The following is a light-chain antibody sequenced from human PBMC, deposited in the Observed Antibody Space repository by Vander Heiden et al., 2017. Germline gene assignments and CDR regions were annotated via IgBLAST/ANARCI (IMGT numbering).Light chain of an antibody. J-gene: IGKJ2*01. Sequence: DIVMTQSPDSLAVSLGERATINCKSSQSVLYSSNNKNYLAWYQQKPGQPPKTLIYWASTRESGVPDRFSRSRSGTDFTLTISSLQAEDVAVYYCHEESTTPYTFGQGTKLEIK. V-gene: IGKV4-1*01. CDR3: HEESTTPYT. CDR2: WAS. CDR1: QSVLYSSNNKNY.